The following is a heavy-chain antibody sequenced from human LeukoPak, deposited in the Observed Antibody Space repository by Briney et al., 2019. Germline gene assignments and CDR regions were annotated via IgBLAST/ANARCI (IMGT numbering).Heavy chain of an antibody. CDR1: GYTFTGYY. Sequence: GASVKVSCKASGYTFTGYYMHWVRQAPGQGLEWMGWISAYNGNTNYAQKLQGRVTMTTDTSTSTAYMELRSLRSDDTAVYYCARVYDFWSGDYYYGMDVWGQGTTVTVSS. CDR2: ISAYNGNT. J-gene: IGHJ6*02. V-gene: IGHV1-18*04. CDR3: ARVYDFWSGDYYYGMDV. D-gene: IGHD3-3*01.